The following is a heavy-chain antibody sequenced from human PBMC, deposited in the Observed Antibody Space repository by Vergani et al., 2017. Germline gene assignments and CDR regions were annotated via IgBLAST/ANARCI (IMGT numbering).Heavy chain of an antibody. CDR3: ARHTTYTDS. CDR2: IYPADSDT. D-gene: IGHD1-1*01. V-gene: IGHV5-51*01. CDR1: EYSFGNYW. Sequence: EVALVQSGPEMRKPGESLKISCKGSEYSFGNYWIGWVRQMPGKGLEWMGIIYPADSDTRYSPSFQGQVTISADKSISTAFLQWGSLKASDTALYYCARHTTYTDSWGQGTLVTVSS. J-gene: IGHJ4*02.